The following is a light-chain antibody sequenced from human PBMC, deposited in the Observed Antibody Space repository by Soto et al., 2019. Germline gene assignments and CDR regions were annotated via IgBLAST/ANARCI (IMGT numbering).Light chain of an antibody. CDR2: GAS. J-gene: IGKJ1*01. Sequence: EIVLTQSPGTLSLSPGERATLSCRASQSVSSNYLAWYQQKPGQAPRLLIHGASTRATGIPDRFSGSGSGTDFTLTISRLEPEDFAVYSCQQYGTSPRTLGQGTKLDTK. CDR3: QQYGTSPRT. CDR1: QSVSSNY. V-gene: IGKV3-20*01.